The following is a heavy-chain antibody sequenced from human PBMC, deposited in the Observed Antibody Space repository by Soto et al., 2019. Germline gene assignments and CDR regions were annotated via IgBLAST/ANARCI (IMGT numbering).Heavy chain of an antibody. CDR1: GYSFTSYA. CDR3: AKSSSWYMFDY. Sequence: QVQLVQSGAEVKKPGASVKVSCKASGYSFTSYAMHWVRQAPGQRLEWMGWINAGNGNTKYSQKFQGRVTITGDTSASTAYMELSSLRSEDTAVSYCAKSSSWYMFDYWGQGTLVTVSS. D-gene: IGHD6-13*01. V-gene: IGHV1-3*01. CDR2: INAGNGNT. J-gene: IGHJ4*02.